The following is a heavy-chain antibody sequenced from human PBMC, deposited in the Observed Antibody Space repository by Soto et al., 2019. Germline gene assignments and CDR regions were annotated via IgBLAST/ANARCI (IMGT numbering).Heavy chain of an antibody. CDR2: INPSGGST. CDR3: ARDEYCTNGVCQKNYFDY. Sequence: ASVKVSCKASGYTFTSYYMHWVRQAPGQGLEWMGIINPSGGSTSYAQKFQGRVTMTRDTSTSTVYMELSSLRSEDTAVYYCARDEYCTNGVCQKNYFDYWGQGTLVTVSS. CDR1: GYTFTSYY. J-gene: IGHJ4*02. V-gene: IGHV1-46*01. D-gene: IGHD2-8*01.